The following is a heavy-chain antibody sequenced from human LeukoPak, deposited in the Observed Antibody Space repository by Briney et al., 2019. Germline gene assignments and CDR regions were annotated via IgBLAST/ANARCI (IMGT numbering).Heavy chain of an antibody. CDR3: ARGPDSGTFYRYFY. D-gene: IGHD3-10*01. J-gene: IGHJ4*02. CDR2: IRPDGIEK. V-gene: IGHV3-7*01. Sequence: GGSLRLSCAASGFSFTKYWMSWVRQAPGKGLEWVASIRPDGIEKQYVDSVKGRFFISRDNSSESLHLQMKTLRVDDTALYFCARGPDSGTFYRYFYWGQGALTTVSS. CDR1: GFSFTKYW.